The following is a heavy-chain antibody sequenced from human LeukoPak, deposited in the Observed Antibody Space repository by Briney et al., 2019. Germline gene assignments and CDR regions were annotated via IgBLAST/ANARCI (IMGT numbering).Heavy chain of an antibody. V-gene: IGHV3-66*01. D-gene: IGHD3-10*01. CDR1: GFTVSSNY. Sequence: GGSLRLSCAASGFTVSSNYMSWVRQAPGKGLEWVSVIYSGGSTYYAASVKGRFTISRNNSKNTLYLQINTPRAANTAVYYCARDSTVWQYYGSGSSGGYYHLWGRGTLVTVSS. CDR2: IYSGGST. J-gene: IGHJ2*01. CDR3: ARDSTVWQYYGSGSSGGYYHL.